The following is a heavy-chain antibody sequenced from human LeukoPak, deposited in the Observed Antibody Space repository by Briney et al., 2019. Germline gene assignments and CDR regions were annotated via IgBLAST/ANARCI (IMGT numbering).Heavy chain of an antibody. D-gene: IGHD6-19*01. Sequence: SETLSLACTVSGGSISSYYWSWIRQPPGKGLEWIGYIYYSGSTNYNPSLKSRVTISVDTSKNQFSLKLSSVTAADTAVYYCARVTAVYYAMDVWGQGTTVTVSS. CDR1: GGSISSYY. CDR2: IYYSGST. V-gene: IGHV4-59*01. CDR3: ARVTAVYYAMDV. J-gene: IGHJ6*02.